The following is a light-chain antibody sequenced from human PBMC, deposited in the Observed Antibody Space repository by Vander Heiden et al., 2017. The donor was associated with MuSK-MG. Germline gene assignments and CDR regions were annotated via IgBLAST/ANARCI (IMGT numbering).Light chain of an antibody. Sequence: LLIYGASSRATGIPDRFSGSGSGTDFTLTISRLEPEDFAVYYCHGDGSSGYTFGGGTKVEIK. CDR3: HGDGSSGYT. CDR2: GAS. V-gene: IGKV3-20*01. J-gene: IGKJ4*01.